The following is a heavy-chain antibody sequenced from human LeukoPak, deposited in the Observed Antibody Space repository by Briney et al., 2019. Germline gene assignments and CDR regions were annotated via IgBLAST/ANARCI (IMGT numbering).Heavy chain of an antibody. V-gene: IGHV3-7*01. CDR2: IKKDGSEK. CDR1: GFTFSSHW. D-gene: IGHD1-26*01. CDR3: ARSGDGGATPSDY. Sequence: GGSLRLSCAASGFTFSSHWMTWGRQAPWKGLEWVANIKKDGSEKYYADSVKGRFSISRDDAKNSVYLQMNSLRAEDTAVYYCARSGDGGATPSDYWGQGTLVTVSS. J-gene: IGHJ4*02.